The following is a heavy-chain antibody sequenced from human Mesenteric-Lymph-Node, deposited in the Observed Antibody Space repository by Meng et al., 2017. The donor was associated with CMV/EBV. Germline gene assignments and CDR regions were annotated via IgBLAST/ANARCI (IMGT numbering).Heavy chain of an antibody. J-gene: IGHJ2*01. Sequence: GGSLRLSCAASGFTFSDYYMNWIRQAPGKGLEWVSYISSSGSTIYYADSVKGRFTISRDNAMNSLYLQMNSLRAEDTAVYYCAREAAAAGTLWYFDLWGRGTLVTVSS. CDR1: GFTFSDYY. CDR3: AREAAAAGTLWYFDL. V-gene: IGHV3-11*04. D-gene: IGHD6-13*01. CDR2: ISSSGSTI.